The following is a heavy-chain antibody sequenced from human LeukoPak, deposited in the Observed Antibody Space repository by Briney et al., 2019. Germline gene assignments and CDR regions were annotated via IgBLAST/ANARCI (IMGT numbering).Heavy chain of an antibody. D-gene: IGHD1-26*01. CDR1: GFMSTLYS. J-gene: IGHJ4*02. CDR3: AKDRGWELLFFDY. V-gene: IGHV3-48*01. CDR2: ISNSGDRI. Sequence: GGSLRLSCTTSGFMSTLYSMSWVRQSPGKGLELISYISNSGDRIYYADSVKGRFTISRDNVKNSLYLQMNSLRAEDSAVYYCAKDRGWELLFFDYWGQGTLVTVSS.